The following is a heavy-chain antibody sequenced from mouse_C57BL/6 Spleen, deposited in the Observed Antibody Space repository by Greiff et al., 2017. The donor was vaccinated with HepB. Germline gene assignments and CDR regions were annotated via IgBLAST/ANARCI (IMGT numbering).Heavy chain of an antibody. CDR3: ARLYYGSSFDY. V-gene: IGHV5-4*01. Sequence: EVQLVESGGGSVKPGGSLKLSCAASGFTFSSYAMSWVRQTPEKRLEWVATISDGGSYTYYPDNVKGRFTISRDNAKNNLYLQMSHLKSEDTAMYYCARLYYGSSFDYWGQGTTLTVSS. D-gene: IGHD1-1*01. J-gene: IGHJ2*01. CDR2: ISDGGSYT. CDR1: GFTFSSYA.